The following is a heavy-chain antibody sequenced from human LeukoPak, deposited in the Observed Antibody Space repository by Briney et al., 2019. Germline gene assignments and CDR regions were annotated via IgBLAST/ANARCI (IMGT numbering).Heavy chain of an antibody. CDR1: GFTFGDYA. CDR3: TRANGHSLGWYFDL. J-gene: IGHJ2*01. Sequence: GESLKISCTASGFTFGDYALSWVRRAPGKGLEWVGFIRSRAYGGTTEYAASVEGRFTISRDDFNSIAYLQMNSLRSEDKAVYYCTRANGHSLGWYFDLWGRGTLVTVSS. V-gene: IGHV3-49*04. CDR2: IRSRAYGGTT. D-gene: IGHD3-16*01.